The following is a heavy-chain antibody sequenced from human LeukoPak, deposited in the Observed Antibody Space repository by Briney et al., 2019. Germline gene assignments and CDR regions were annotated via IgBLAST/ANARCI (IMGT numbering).Heavy chain of an antibody. J-gene: IGHJ6*03. CDR3: ARVGGYCSSTSCSPSDYYYYYYMDV. CDR2: IYHSGST. Sequence: SETLSLTCAVSGYSISSGYYWGWIRQPPGKGLEWIGSIYHSGSTYYNPSLKSRITISVDTSKNRFSLNLTSVTAADTAVYYCARVGGYCSSTSCSPSDYYYYYYMDVWGKGTTVTVSS. V-gene: IGHV4-38-2*01. CDR1: GYSISSGYY. D-gene: IGHD2-2*01.